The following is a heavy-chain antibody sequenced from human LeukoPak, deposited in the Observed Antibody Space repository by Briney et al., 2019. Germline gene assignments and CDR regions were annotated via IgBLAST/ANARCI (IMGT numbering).Heavy chain of an antibody. J-gene: IGHJ5*02. CDR2: ISYDGSNK. V-gene: IGHV3-30-3*01. CDR1: GFTFSSYA. Sequence: QPGRSLRLSCAASGFTFSSYAMHWVRQAPGKGLEWVAVISYDGSNKYYADSVKGRFTISRDNSKNTLYLQMNSLRAEDTAVYYCARDRLIAAAGSTDLFDPWGQGTLVTVSS. CDR3: ARDRLIAAAGSTDLFDP. D-gene: IGHD6-13*01.